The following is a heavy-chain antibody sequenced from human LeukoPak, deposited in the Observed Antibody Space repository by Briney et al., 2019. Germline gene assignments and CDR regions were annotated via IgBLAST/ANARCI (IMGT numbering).Heavy chain of an antibody. J-gene: IGHJ3*02. Sequence: AASVKVSSKASGGTFISYAISWVRQAPGQGLEWMGGIIPIFGTANYAQKFQGRVTITADKSTSTAYMELSSLRSEDTAVYYCARVRSTWWIPENDVFDIWGQGTMVTVSS. V-gene: IGHV1-69*06. CDR2: IIPIFGTA. CDR1: GGTFISYA. D-gene: IGHD6-13*01. CDR3: ARVRSTWWIPENDVFDI.